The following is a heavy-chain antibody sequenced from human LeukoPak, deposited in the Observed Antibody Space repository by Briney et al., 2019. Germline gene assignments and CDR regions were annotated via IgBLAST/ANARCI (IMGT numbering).Heavy chain of an antibody. CDR3: ARTHFDSLGWFDP. V-gene: IGHV4-39*07. Sequence: SETLSLTCTVSGGSMRSSNFYWGWIRQSPGKGLEWIGNINYSGSTYYNPSVKSRVTLSVDVSKNRFSLNLTSVTAADTALYFCARTHFDSLGWFDPWGQGIQVLVSS. J-gene: IGHJ5*02. CDR2: INYSGST. CDR1: GGSMRSSNFY. D-gene: IGHD3-9*01.